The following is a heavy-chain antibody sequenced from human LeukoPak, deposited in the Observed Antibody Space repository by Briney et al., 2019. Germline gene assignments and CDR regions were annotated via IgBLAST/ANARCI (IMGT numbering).Heavy chain of an antibody. CDR3: ARVVKRTKYDY. D-gene: IGHD2-15*01. V-gene: IGHV4-59*08. Sequence: SETLSLTCTVSGGSISSYYWSWIRQPPEKGLEWIGYIYYSGSTNYNPSLESRVTLSVDTSKNQFSLRLSSVTAADTAVYYCARVVKRTKYDYWGQGTLVTVSS. J-gene: IGHJ4*02. CDR1: GGSISSYY. CDR2: IYYSGST.